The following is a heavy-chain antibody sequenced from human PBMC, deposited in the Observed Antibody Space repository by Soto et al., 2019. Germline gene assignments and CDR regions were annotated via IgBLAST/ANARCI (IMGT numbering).Heavy chain of an antibody. CDR3: ARIAVASRDLDY. CDR1: GDSVSSNTAV. D-gene: IGHD2-15*01. J-gene: IGHJ4*02. CDR2: TFYRSKWYN. V-gene: IGHV6-1*01. Sequence: SQTLSLTCVISGDSVSSNTAVWNWIRQSPSRGLEWLGRTFYRSKWYNDYAVSVKSRITINPDTSKNQFSLQLNSVTPEDTAVYYCARIAVASRDLDYWGQGTLVTVSS.